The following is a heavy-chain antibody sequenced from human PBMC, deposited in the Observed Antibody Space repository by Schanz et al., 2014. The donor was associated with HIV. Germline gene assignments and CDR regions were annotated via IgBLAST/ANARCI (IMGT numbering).Heavy chain of an antibody. CDR3: ARTYTGDWSTGAD. V-gene: IGHV1-69*06. CDR1: GYTFSDHY. CDR2: IIPIIGTA. D-gene: IGHD2-21*02. J-gene: IGHJ4*02. Sequence: QMQLVQSGAEVRKPGASVKVSCKASGYTFSDHYMQWVRQAPGQGLEWMAGIIPIIGTADYAQKFQGRVTITADKSTSTLYLELSSLRSEDTAVYYCARTYTGDWSTGADWGQGTLVTVSS.